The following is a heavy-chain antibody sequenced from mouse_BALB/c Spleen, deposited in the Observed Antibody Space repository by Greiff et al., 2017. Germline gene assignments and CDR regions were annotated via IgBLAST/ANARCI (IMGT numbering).Heavy chain of an antibody. D-gene: IGHD2-14*01. CDR1: GYAFTNYL. J-gene: IGHJ4*01. CDR2: INPGSGGT. V-gene: IGHV1-54*01. Sequence: QVQLQQSGAELVRPGTSVKVSCKASGYAFTNYLIEWVKQRPGQGLEWIGVINPGSGGTNYNEKFKGKATLTAYKSSSTAYMQLSSLTSDDSAVYFCARSGPYCRCDEDRDAMDDWGQGTSVTVSS. CDR3: ARSGPYCRCDEDRDAMDD.